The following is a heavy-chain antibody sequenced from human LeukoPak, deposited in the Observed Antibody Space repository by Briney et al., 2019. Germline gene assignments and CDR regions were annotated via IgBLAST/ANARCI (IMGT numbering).Heavy chain of an antibody. V-gene: IGHV3-23*01. CDR2: ISDSGGYT. D-gene: IGHD3-10*01. J-gene: IGHJ4*02. CDR3: AKDDAWLRFGE. CDR1: GFTFSSYG. Sequence: GGTLRLSCAASGFTFSSYGMSWVRQAPGKGLEWVSSISDSGGYTYDADSVKGRFTISRDNSKNTLYLEVISLTAEDTAVYYCAKDDAWLRFGEWSQGTLVTVSS.